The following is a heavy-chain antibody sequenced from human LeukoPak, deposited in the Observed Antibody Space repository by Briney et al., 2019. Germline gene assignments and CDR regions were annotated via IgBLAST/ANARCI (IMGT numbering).Heavy chain of an antibody. CDR1: GGSISSYY. CDR3: AGGYDYASFDY. D-gene: IGHD5-12*01. V-gene: IGHV4-59*08. CDR2: IYYSGST. Sequence: PSETLSLTCTVSGGSISSYYWSWIRQPPGKGLEWIGYIYYSGSTNYNPSLKSRVTISVDTSKNQFSLKLSSVTAADTAVYYCAGGYDYASFDYWGQGTLVTVSS. J-gene: IGHJ4*02.